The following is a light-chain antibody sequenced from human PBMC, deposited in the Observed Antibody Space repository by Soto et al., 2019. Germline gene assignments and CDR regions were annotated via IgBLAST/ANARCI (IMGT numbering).Light chain of an antibody. Sequence: IVTTHAPATLSVSLGEMATLSVRANQSISSNLAWYQQKPVQAPRLLIYGTSSRATGIPDRFSGSGSGTDFTLTISRLEPEDFAVYYCQQYGSSSWTFGQGTKVDIK. CDR1: QSISSN. J-gene: IGKJ1*01. CDR2: GTS. CDR3: QQYGSSSWT. V-gene: IGKV3-20*01.